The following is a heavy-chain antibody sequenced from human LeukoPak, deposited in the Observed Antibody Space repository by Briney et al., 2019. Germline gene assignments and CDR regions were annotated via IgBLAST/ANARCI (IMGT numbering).Heavy chain of an antibody. CDR3: AREYSSGP. CDR1: GYSISSGYY. D-gene: IGHD3-22*01. V-gene: IGHV4-38-2*02. J-gene: IGHJ5*02. Sequence: PSETLSLTCAVSGYSISSGYYWGWTRQPPGKGPEWIGSIYHSGSTYYNPSLKSRVTISVDTSKNQFSLKLSSVTAADTAVYYCAREYSSGPWGQGTLVTVSS. CDR2: IYHSGST.